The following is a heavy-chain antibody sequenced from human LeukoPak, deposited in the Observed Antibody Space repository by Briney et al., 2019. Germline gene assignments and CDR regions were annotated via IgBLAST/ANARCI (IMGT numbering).Heavy chain of an antibody. D-gene: IGHD3-22*01. CDR2: INPNSGGT. CDR3: AAADSSGFLDY. V-gene: IGHV1-2*02. Sequence: VASVKVSCKASGYTFTGYYMHWVRQAPGQGLEWMGWINPNSGGTNYAQKFQERVTITRDMSTSTAYMELSSLRSEDTAVYYCAAADSSGFLDYWGQGTLVTVSS. CDR1: GYTFTGYY. J-gene: IGHJ4*02.